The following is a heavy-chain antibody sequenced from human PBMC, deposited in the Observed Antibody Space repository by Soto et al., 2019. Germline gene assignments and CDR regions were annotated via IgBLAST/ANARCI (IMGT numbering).Heavy chain of an antibody. V-gene: IGHV3-23*01. J-gene: IGHJ4*02. CDR1: GFTFSSYA. D-gene: IGHD6-6*01. CDR2: LSGSGGST. Sequence: EVQLLESGGGLVQPGGSLRLSCAASGFTFSSYAMSWARQAPGKGLEWVSTLSGSGGSTYSADSVNGRFTISRDNSKNTLYLQMNSLRAEDTAVYYCAKDSTAYSSAYDFDSWGQGTLVTVSS. CDR3: AKDSTAYSSAYDFDS.